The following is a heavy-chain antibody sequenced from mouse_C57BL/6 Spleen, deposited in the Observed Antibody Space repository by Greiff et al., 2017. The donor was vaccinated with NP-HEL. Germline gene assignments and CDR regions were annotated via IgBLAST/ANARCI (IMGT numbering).Heavy chain of an antibody. D-gene: IGHD2-2*01. J-gene: IGHJ2*01. CDR2: IDPENGDT. CDR3: TTGYDVDY. Sequence: EVKLVESGAELVRPGASVKLSCTASGFNIKDDYMHWVKQRPEQGLEWIGWIDPENGDTEYASKFQGKATITADTSSNTAYLQLSSLTSEDTAVYYCTTGYDVDYWGQGTTLTVSS. CDR1: GFNIKDDY. V-gene: IGHV14-4*01.